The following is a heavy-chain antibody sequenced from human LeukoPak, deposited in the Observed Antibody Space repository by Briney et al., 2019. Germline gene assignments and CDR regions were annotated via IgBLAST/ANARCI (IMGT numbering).Heavy chain of an antibody. Sequence: SETLSLTCTVSGGSISSYYWSWIRQPPGKGLEWIGYIYYSGSTNYNPSLKSRVTISVDTSKNQFSLKLSSVTAADTAVYYCASSYNYDSRGYYSDLNWFDPWGQGTLVTVSS. CDR1: GGSISSYY. D-gene: IGHD3-22*01. V-gene: IGHV4-59*08. J-gene: IGHJ5*02. CDR2: IYYSGST. CDR3: ASSYNYDSRGYYSDLNWFDP.